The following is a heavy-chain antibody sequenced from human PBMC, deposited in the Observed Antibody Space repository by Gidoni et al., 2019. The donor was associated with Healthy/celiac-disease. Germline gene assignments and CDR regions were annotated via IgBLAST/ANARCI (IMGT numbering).Heavy chain of an antibody. CDR3: ARDGGSYYYDSSGYDWYFDL. Sequence: QVQLQESGPGLVQPSQTLSLTCTVSGGSISSGGYYWSWIRQHPGKGLEWIGYIYYSGSTYYNPSLKSRVTISVDTSKNQFSLKLSSVTAADTAVYYCARDGGSYYYDSSGYDWYFDLWGRGTLVTVSS. V-gene: IGHV4-31*03. CDR2: IYYSGST. CDR1: GGSISSGGYY. J-gene: IGHJ2*01. D-gene: IGHD3-22*01.